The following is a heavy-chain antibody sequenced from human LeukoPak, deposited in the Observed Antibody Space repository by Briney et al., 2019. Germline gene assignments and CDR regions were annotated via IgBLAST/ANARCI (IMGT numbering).Heavy chain of an antibody. J-gene: IGHJ4*02. CDR2: NHSGST. Sequence: PSQTLSLTCAVSGDSIGSGGYSWSWIRQPPGKGLEWIGSNHSGSTYYNPSLESRVSVSVDTSKSQFSLRLSSVTAADTAVYYCATSYGSNFYWGQGTLVTVSS. CDR1: GDSIGSGGYS. CDR3: ATSYGSNFY. V-gene: IGHV4-30-2*03. D-gene: IGHD6-19*01.